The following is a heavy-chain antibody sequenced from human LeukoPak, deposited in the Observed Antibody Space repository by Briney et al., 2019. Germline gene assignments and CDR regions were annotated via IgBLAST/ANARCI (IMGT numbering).Heavy chain of an antibody. CDR3: ARDGIAVAGPHDAFDI. V-gene: IGHV1-69*13. Sequence: RASVKVSCKASGGTFSIYAISWVRQAPGQGLEWMGGIIPIFGTANYAQKFQGRVTITADESTSTAYMELSSLRSEDTAVYYCARDGIAVAGPHDAFDIWGQGTMVTVSS. CDR2: IIPIFGTA. J-gene: IGHJ3*02. CDR1: GGTFSIYA. D-gene: IGHD6-19*01.